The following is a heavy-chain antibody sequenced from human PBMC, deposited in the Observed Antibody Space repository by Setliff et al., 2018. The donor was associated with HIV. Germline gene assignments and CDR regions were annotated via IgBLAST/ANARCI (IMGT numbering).Heavy chain of an antibody. CDR1: GDSVSSASYY. J-gene: IGHJ5*02. D-gene: IGHD3-10*01. V-gene: IGHV4-61*01. CDR2: IYYSGTT. Sequence: KSSETLSLTCTVSGDSVSSASYYWSWIRQPPGKGLEWIGYIYYSGTTKYNPSLKSRVTISVDTSKNQFSLKLSSVTAADTAAYYCAVQASKSYTFGGFDPWGQGTLVTAPQ. CDR3: AVQASKSYTFGGFDP.